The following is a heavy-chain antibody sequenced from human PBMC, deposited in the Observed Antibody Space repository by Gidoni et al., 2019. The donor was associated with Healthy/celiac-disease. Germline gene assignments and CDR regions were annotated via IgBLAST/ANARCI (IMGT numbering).Heavy chain of an antibody. J-gene: IGHJ3*02. D-gene: IGHD3-16*02. CDR2: ISYDGSNK. CDR1: GFTFSSYA. Sequence: QVQLVESGGGVVQPGRSLRLSCAASGFTFSSYAMHWVRQAPGKGLEWVAVISYDGSNKYYADSVKGRFTISRDNSKNTLYLQMNSLRAEDTAVYYCAREALDYDYIWGSYRPDVALFDIWGQGTMVTVSS. V-gene: IGHV3-30*04. CDR3: AREALDYDYIWGSYRPDVALFDI.